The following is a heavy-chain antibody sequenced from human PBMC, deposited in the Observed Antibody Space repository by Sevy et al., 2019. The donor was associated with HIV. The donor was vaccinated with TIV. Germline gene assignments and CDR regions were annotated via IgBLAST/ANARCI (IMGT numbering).Heavy chain of an antibody. V-gene: IGHV4-4*07. CDR2: IYDSGSA. Sequence: SETLSLTCTVSGDSISNYYWSWIRQPAGKGLEWIGRIYDSGSATYNPSLESRVTMSADTTKNQLSLKSNSVTAADTAVYYCARDRVTIFGVTIDYYFDYWGQGTLVTVSS. J-gene: IGHJ4*02. CDR3: ARDRVTIFGVTIDYYFDY. CDR1: GDSISNYY. D-gene: IGHD3-3*01.